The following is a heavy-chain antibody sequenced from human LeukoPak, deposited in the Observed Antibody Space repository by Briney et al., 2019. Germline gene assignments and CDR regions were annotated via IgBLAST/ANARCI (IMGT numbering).Heavy chain of an antibody. D-gene: IGHD3-16*01. CDR1: GYTFTGYY. CDR2: INPNSGGT. Sequence: ASVKVSCKASGYTFTGYYMHWVRQAPGQGLEWMGRINPNSGGTNYAQKFQGRVTMTRDTSISTAYMGLSRLRSDDTAVYYCARALGGLRGWFDPWGQGTLVTVSS. J-gene: IGHJ5*02. CDR3: ARALGGLRGWFDP. V-gene: IGHV1-2*06.